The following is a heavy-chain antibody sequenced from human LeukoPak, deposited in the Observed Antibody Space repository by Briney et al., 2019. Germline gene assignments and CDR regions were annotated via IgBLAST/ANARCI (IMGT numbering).Heavy chain of an antibody. CDR3: ARLSRNTDSSGFFYYYAY. V-gene: IGHV3-21*06. J-gene: IGHJ4*02. CDR2: INTVSSYI. CDR1: GFSFSRSS. Sequence: KPGGSLRLSCAASGFSFSRSSLNWVRQAPGKGLEWVSSINTVSSYIYYADSLKGRFTISRDNAKNSVYLQMDSLRAEDSAVYYCARLSRNTDSSGFFYYYAYWGQGTLVTVSS. D-gene: IGHD3-22*01.